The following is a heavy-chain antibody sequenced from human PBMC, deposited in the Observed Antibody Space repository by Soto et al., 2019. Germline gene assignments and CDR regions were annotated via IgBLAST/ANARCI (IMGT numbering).Heavy chain of an antibody. J-gene: IGHJ4*02. CDR2: IIPIFGTA. CDR3: ARGFPLGSHSSGYFDY. Sequence: ASVKVSCKASGGTFSSYAISWVRQAPGQGLEWMGGIIPIFGTANYAQKFQGRVTITADKSTSTAYMELSSLRSEDTAVYYCARGFPLGSHSSGYFDYWGQGTLVTV. D-gene: IGHD6-19*01. V-gene: IGHV1-69*06. CDR1: GGTFSSYA.